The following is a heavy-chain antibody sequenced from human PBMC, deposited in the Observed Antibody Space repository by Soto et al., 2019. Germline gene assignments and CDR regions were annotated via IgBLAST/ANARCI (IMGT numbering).Heavy chain of an antibody. D-gene: IGHD2-21*02. Sequence: PGESLKISCKGSGYKFSTSWIAWVRQVPGEGLEWMGIIFPDDFDTRYSPSFKGQVTISVDKSINTAYLQWSGLKASDTAMYFCARALRDYYYFGLDAWGQGTTVTVSS. CDR3: ARALRDYYYFGLDA. CDR1: GYKFSTSW. V-gene: IGHV5-51*01. CDR2: IFPDDFDT. J-gene: IGHJ6*02.